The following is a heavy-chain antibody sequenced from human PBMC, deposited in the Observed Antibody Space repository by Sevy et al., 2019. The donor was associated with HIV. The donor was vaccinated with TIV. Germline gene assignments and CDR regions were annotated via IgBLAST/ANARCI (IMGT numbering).Heavy chain of an antibody. V-gene: IGHV4-34*01. Sequence: SETLSLTCAVYGGSFSGYYWSWIRQPPGKGLEWIGEINHSGGTNYNPSLKSRVTISVDTSKNQFSLKLNSVTAADTAVFYCARHCPGSGSTHAFDIWGQGTMVTVS. CDR3: ARHCPGSGSTHAFDI. CDR1: GGSFSGYY. J-gene: IGHJ3*02. D-gene: IGHD2-15*01. CDR2: INHSGGT.